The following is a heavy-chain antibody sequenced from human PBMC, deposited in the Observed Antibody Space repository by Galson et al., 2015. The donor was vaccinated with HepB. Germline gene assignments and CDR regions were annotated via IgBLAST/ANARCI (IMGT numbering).Heavy chain of an antibody. CDR3: AKEALDIEVVESRHYAMDV. V-gene: IGHV3-30*02. CDR1: RFTFSSYG. D-gene: IGHD2-15*01. CDR2: MRYDGNKK. Sequence: SLRLSCAASRFTFSSYGMHWVRQAPGKGLEWVAFMRYDGNKKYYAEPVKGRFTISRDNSKNTLYVQMNSLRIEDTAVYYCAKEALDIEVVESRHYAMDVWGQGTTVTVS. J-gene: IGHJ6*02.